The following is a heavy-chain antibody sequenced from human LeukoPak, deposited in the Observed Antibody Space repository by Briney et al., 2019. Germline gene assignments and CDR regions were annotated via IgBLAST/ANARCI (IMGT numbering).Heavy chain of an antibody. CDR1: GGSISSYY. V-gene: IGHV4-59*01. CDR2: IYYSGST. D-gene: IGHD2-21*02. Sequence: PSETLSLTCTVSGGSISSYYWSWIRQPPGKGLEWIGYIYYSGSTNYNPSLKSRVTISVDTSKNQVSLKLSSVTAADTAVYYCAREGNTYCGGDCYSDDAFDIWGQGTMVTVSS. CDR3: AREGNTYCGGDCYSDDAFDI. J-gene: IGHJ3*02.